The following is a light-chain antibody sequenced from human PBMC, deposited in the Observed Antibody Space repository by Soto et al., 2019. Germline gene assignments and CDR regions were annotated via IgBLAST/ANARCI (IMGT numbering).Light chain of an antibody. CDR1: QSVLYSPNNKNY. J-gene: IGKJ1*01. Sequence: DIVMTQSPDSLAVSLGERATINCKSSQSVLYSPNNKNYLAWFQQKPGQPPKLLIYWASARESGVPDRFSGSGSGTDFTLTISSLQAGDVAVYYCLQYSDTPRTFGQGTKVDIK. V-gene: IGKV4-1*01. CDR3: LQYSDTPRT. CDR2: WAS.